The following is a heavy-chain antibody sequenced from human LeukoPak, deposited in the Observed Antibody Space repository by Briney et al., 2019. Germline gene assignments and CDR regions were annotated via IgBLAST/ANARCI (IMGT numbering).Heavy chain of an antibody. J-gene: IGHJ4*02. D-gene: IGHD2-15*01. CDR2: ISVDIGNT. CDR1: GYNFPSHG. V-gene: IGHV1-18*01. CDR3: ARDRSGYCGGTSCLLFDY. Sequence: ASVKVSCKASGYNFPSHGISWVRQAPGQGLEWMGWISVDIGNTNYAQRLQGRVTMTTDTSSITAYMELTSLTSDDTAVYYCARDRSGYCGGTSCLLFDYWGQGTLVTVSS.